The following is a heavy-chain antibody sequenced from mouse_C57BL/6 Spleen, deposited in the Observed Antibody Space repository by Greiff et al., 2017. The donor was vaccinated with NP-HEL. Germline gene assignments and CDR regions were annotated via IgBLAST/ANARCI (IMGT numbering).Heavy chain of an antibody. Sequence: SGAELARPGASVKLSCKASGYTFTSYGISWVKQRTGQGLEWIGEIYPRSGNTYYNEKFKGKATLTADKSSSTAYMELRSLTSEDSAVYFCARGTTVVATDWYFDVWGTGTTVTVSS. CDR3: ARGTTVVATDWYFDV. CDR2: IYPRSGNT. V-gene: IGHV1-81*01. J-gene: IGHJ1*03. CDR1: GYTFTSYG. D-gene: IGHD1-1*01.